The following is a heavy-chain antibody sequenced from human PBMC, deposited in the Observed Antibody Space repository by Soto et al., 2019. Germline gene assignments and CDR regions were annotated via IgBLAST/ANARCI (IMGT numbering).Heavy chain of an antibody. Sequence: SETLSLTCTVSGGSLGSSSYYWGWIRQSPGKGLEWIGNIYYSGNTFYNPSLKSRVTISVDTSKNQPYLHLSAVTAADTAIFYCASIAAPGTTHFDFWGQGTLVTVSS. V-gene: IGHV4-39*01. CDR1: GGSLGSSSYY. CDR2: IYYSGNT. CDR3: ASIAAPGTTHFDF. D-gene: IGHD6-13*01. J-gene: IGHJ4*02.